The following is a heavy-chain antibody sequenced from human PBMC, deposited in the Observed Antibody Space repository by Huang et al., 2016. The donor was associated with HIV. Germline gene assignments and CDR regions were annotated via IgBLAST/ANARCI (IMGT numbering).Heavy chain of an antibody. CDR3: ARDHWYPLQNWFDL. CDR1: GYIFTKYG. D-gene: IGHD1-1*01. CDR2: ISAYNGNT. Sequence: QVELVQSGAEVKSPGASVRVSCKAAGYIFTKYGINWVRQAPGQGLEWMGWISAYNGNTNYAEKFQGRFTLTRDTAATTAYMELRDVTSADTAVYYCARDHWYPLQNWFDLWGQGTLVTVSS. V-gene: IGHV1-18*01. J-gene: IGHJ5*01.